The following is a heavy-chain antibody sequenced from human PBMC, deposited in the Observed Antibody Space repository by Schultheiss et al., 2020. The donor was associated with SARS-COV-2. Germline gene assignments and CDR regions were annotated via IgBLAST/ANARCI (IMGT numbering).Heavy chain of an antibody. CDR2: LYTSGST. V-gene: IGHV4-61*08. D-gene: IGHD2-2*01. Sequence: SQTLSLTCTVSGGSISSGDYYWSWIRQPPGKGLEWIGHLYTSGSTNYNPSLKSRVTISVDTSKNQFSLKLSSVTAADTAVYYCARDWPPHCSSTSCHAGFDPWGQGTLVTVSS. CDR1: GGSISSGDYY. CDR3: ARDWPPHCSSTSCHAGFDP. J-gene: IGHJ5*02.